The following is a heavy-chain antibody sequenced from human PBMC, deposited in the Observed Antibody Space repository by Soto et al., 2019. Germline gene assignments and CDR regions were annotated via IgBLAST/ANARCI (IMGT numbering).Heavy chain of an antibody. Sequence: EVQLVESGGGLVKPGGSLRLSCAASGFTFSSHNMNWVRQAPGKGLEWVSCISGSSRYIFYADSVKGRFTISRDNAKNSLYLQMNSLRVEDTAVYYCARTDYGDYVRGAFDIWGQGTMVTVSS. J-gene: IGHJ3*02. CDR1: GFTFSSHN. CDR2: ISGSSRYI. D-gene: IGHD4-17*01. CDR3: ARTDYGDYVRGAFDI. V-gene: IGHV3-21*01.